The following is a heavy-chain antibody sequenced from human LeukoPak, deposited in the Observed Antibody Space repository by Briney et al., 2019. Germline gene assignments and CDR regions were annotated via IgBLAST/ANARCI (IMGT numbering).Heavy chain of an antibody. CDR1: GFAVSSNY. CDR3: ARDDFDY. J-gene: IGHJ4*02. V-gene: IGHV3-53*01. Sequence: GGSLRLSCAASGFAVSSNYMSWVRPAPGKGLEYVSVMYTGGNTHYADSVKGRFTISRDNSKNMLYLQMNSLRVDDTAVYYCARDDFDYWGQGTLVTVSS. CDR2: MYTGGNT.